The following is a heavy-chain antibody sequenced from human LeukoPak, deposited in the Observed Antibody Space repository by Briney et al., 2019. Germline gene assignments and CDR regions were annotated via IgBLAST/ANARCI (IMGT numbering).Heavy chain of an antibody. Sequence: GESLKISCKGSGYSFTSYWIGWVRQMPGKGLEWMGIIYPGDSDTRYSPSFQGQVTISADKSIRTAYLQWSSLKASDTAMYYCARGKAHCGGDCYSGFDYWGQGTLVTVSS. CDR3: ARGKAHCGGDCYSGFDY. V-gene: IGHV5-51*01. CDR1: GYSFTSYW. J-gene: IGHJ4*02. D-gene: IGHD2-21*02. CDR2: IYPGDSDT.